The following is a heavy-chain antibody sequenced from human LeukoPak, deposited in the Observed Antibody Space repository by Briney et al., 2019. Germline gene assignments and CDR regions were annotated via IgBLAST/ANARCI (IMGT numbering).Heavy chain of an antibody. Sequence: SETLSLTCTVSGGSINSYWSWIRQPAGKGLEWIGRISGSGTITYNPALQSRLSISIDTSKNQFSLKMNSMTAADTAVYYCARERAAGNPSHFDYWGQGSLVTVSS. D-gene: IGHD6-13*01. CDR3: ARERAAGNPSHFDY. CDR2: ISGSGTI. J-gene: IGHJ4*02. V-gene: IGHV4-4*07. CDR1: GGSINSY.